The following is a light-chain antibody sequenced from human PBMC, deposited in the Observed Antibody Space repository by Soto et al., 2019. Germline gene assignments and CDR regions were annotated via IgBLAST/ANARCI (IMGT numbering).Light chain of an antibody. Sequence: QPLLNQPPSASGSPGQSVTISCTGTSSDVGRYTLVSWFQQHPGKAPKLILYDVNKPPSGVPDRFSGSKSGDTAPLTVFGLQAEDEADYYCVSFAGGTYVFGTGTKVTVL. V-gene: IGLV2-8*01. J-gene: IGLJ1*01. CDR3: VSFAGGTYV. CDR1: SSDVGRYTL. CDR2: DVN.